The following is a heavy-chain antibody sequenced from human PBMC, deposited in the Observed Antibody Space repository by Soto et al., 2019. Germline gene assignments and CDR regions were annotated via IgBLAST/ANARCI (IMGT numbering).Heavy chain of an antibody. D-gene: IGHD2-8*02. V-gene: IGHV3-15*01. Sequence: PGGSLRLSCTVSGAIVSNVWIGWVRRAPGKGLEWVGRLKSKRDGATSDYAAPVKGRFSISRDDSKNTLYLQMNSLKTEDTAVYYCTTDGGVTVYPLFWAWGQGTLVTVSS. CDR2: LKSKRDGATS. J-gene: IGHJ5*02. CDR1: GAIVSNVW. CDR3: TTDGGVTVYPLFWA.